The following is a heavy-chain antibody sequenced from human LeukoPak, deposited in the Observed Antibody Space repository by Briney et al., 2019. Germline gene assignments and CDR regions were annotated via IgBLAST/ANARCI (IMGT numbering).Heavy chain of an antibody. D-gene: IGHD3-10*01. CDR3: AREGDYYRSGSYYNVNWFDP. J-gene: IGHJ5*02. V-gene: IGHV1-3*01. CDR1: GYAFTTYA. Sequence: ASVKVSCKASGYAFTTYAMHWVRQAPGQRLEWMGWMNVGNGNTKYSQNFQGRVTITRDTSASTAYMELSSLRSEDTALYYCAREGDYYRSGSYYNVNWFDPWGQGTLVTVSS. CDR2: MNVGNGNT.